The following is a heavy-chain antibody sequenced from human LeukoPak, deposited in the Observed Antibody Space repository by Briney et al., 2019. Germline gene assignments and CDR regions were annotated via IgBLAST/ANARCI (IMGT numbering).Heavy chain of an antibody. V-gene: IGHV3-30*03. CDR2: TSPDEGLK. J-gene: IGHJ4*02. D-gene: IGHD1-26*01. Sequence: GGSLRLSCAASGFTSDDYGMSWVRQAPGKGLEWVAVTSPDEGLKFYGDSVKGRFTISRDNSKNTMYLQMNNLREEDTAVYYCTRDPILGAPDYFDYWGQGTLVTVSS. CDR3: TRDPILGAPDYFDY. CDR1: GFTSDDYG.